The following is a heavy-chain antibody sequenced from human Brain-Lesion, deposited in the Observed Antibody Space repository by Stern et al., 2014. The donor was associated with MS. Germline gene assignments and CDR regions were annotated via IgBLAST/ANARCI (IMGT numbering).Heavy chain of an antibody. D-gene: IGHD3-10*01. J-gene: IGHJ5*01. Sequence: EVQLEESGGGLVQPGGSLRLSCAASGFTFSNYWMHWVRQAPGKGLVWVSRVNNDGRRTSYADSVKGRFTMPRDNAKNTLYLQMNSLRVEDTAIYYCARGERWFDSWGQGTLVTVSS. CDR3: ARGERWFDS. V-gene: IGHV3-74*02. CDR1: GFTFSNYW. CDR2: VNNDGRRT.